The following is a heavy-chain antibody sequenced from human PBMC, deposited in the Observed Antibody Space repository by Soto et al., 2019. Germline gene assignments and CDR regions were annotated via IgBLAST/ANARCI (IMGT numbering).Heavy chain of an antibody. J-gene: IGHJ4*02. CDR2: ISGSGGST. CDR3: AKATEYSSSYYFDY. CDR1: GFTFSSYA. D-gene: IGHD6-6*01. V-gene: IGHV3-23*01. Sequence: GGSLRLSCAASGFTFSSYAMSWVRQAPGKGLEWVSAISGSGGSTYYADSVKGRFTISRDNSKNTLYLQMNSLRAEDTVVYYCAKATEYSSSYYFDYWGQGTLVTVSS.